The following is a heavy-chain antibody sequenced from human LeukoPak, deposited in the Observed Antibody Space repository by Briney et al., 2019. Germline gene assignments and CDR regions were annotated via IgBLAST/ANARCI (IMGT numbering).Heavy chain of an antibody. CDR2: IKQGGNQK. D-gene: IGHD3-10*01. Sequence: GGSLRLSCAASGFTFSSYWVSWVREARGRGREWVANIKQGGNQKYCVDSVKGRFTISRDNAKNSLYLQMNSLRAEDTAVYYCAIEDITMVRGVIFQDYFDYWGQGTLVTVSS. V-gene: IGHV3-7*03. J-gene: IGHJ4*02. CDR3: AIEDITMVRGVIFQDYFDY. CDR1: GFTFSSYW.